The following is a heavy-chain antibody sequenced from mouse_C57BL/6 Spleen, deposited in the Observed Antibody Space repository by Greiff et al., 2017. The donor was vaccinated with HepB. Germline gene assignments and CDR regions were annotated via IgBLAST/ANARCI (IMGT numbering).Heavy chain of an antibody. D-gene: IGHD2-4*01. CDR2: ISSGGSYT. Sequence: EVQLQQSGGDLVKPGGSLKLSCAASGFTFSSYGMSWVRQTPDKRLEWVATISSGGSYTSYPDSVKGRFTISRDNAKNTLYLQMSSLKSEDTAMYYCARQGLRRDWYFDVWGTGTTVTVSS. CDR1: GFTFSSYG. V-gene: IGHV5-6*01. J-gene: IGHJ1*03. CDR3: ARQGLRRDWYFDV.